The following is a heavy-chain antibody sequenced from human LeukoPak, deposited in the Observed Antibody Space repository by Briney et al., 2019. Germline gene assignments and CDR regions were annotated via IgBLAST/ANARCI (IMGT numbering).Heavy chain of an antibody. V-gene: IGHV3-23*01. CDR1: GFTFSSYA. J-gene: IGHJ5*02. CDR3: AKRAVTDYYDSSGYPSWFDP. CDR2: ISGGGGST. D-gene: IGHD3-22*01. Sequence: GGSLRLSCAASGFTFSSYAMSWVRQAPGKGLEWVSGISGGGGSTYYADSVKGRFTISRDNSKNTLYLQMNSLRAEDTAVYYCAKRAVTDYYDSSGYPSWFDPWGQGTLVTVSS.